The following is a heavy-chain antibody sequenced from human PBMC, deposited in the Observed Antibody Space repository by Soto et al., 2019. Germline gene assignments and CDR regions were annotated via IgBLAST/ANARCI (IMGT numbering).Heavy chain of an antibody. J-gene: IGHJ5*02. CDR3: ASTSTNPNWFDP. CDR2: ISYDGSNK. V-gene: IGHV3-30-3*01. CDR1: GSTCSSCS. Sequence: SLXVCCSASGSTCSSCSMHWLRQSPCKGLEWVAVISYDGSNKYYADSVKDRFTVSRDNSKNTPYLQMNSLRAEDTPVYYSASTSTNPNWFDPCGQGTLVTVSS.